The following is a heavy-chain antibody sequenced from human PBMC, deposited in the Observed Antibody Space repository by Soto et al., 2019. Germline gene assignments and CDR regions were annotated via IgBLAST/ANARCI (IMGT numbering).Heavy chain of an antibody. V-gene: IGHV3-30-3*01. Sequence: QVQLVESGGGVVQPGRSLRLSCAASGFTFSSYAMHWVRQAPGKGLEWVAVISYDGSNKYYADSVKGRFTISRDNSKNTLYLQMNSLRAEDTAVYYCARDLHMAPSYSYYGMDVWGQGTTVTVSS. CDR1: GFTFSSYA. CDR2: ISYDGSNK. J-gene: IGHJ6*02. CDR3: ARDLHMAPSYSYYGMDV.